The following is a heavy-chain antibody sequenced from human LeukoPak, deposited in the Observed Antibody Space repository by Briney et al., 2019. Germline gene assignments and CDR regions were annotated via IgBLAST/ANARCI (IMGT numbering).Heavy chain of an antibody. Sequence: GGSLRLSCAASGFTFSSYAMSWVRQAPGKGLEWVANIKQDGSGKYYVDSVKGRSTISRDNAKNSLYLQMNSLRAEDTAVYYCASHSTVIAAGGGALANWFDPWGQGTLVTVSS. CDR1: GFTFSSYA. CDR3: ASHSTVIAAGGGALANWFDP. J-gene: IGHJ5*02. V-gene: IGHV3-7*01. D-gene: IGHD6-13*01. CDR2: IKQDGSGK.